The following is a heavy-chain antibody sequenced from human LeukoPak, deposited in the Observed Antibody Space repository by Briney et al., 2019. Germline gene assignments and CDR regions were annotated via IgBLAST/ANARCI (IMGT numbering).Heavy chain of an antibody. Sequence: SETLSLTCTVSGGSIITGSYSWVWIRQPPGKGLEYIANISYIGNAEYNPSLKSRVTVSIDTSKNHFSLNLNSVTAADTAVYYCARAQRGYSYGYYYYYGMDVWGQGTTVTASS. V-gene: IGHV4-39*02. CDR3: ARAQRGYSYGYYYYYGMDV. D-gene: IGHD5-18*01. CDR2: ISYIGNA. CDR1: GGSIITGSYS. J-gene: IGHJ6*02.